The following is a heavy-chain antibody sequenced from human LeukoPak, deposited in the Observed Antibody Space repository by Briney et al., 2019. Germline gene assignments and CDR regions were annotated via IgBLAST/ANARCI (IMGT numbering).Heavy chain of an antibody. V-gene: IGHV3-30*02. CDR3: AKDSVFGVVITPSYFDY. CDR1: GFTFSSYS. J-gene: IGHJ4*02. Sequence: GGSLRLSCAASGFTFSSYSMHWVRQAPGKGLEWVAFIRYDGSNKYYADSVKGRSTISRDNSKNTLYLQMNSLRAEDTAVYYCAKDSVFGVVITPSYFDYWGQGTLVTVSS. D-gene: IGHD3-3*01. CDR2: IRYDGSNK.